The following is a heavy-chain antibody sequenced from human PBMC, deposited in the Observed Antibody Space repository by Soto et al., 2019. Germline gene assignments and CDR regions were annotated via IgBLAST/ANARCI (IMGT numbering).Heavy chain of an antibody. D-gene: IGHD3-10*01. CDR1: GGSISSGGYY. Sequence: QVQLQESGPGLVKPSQTLSLTCTVSGGSISSGGYYWSWIRQHPGKGLEWIGYIYYTGSTYYNPSLKSRDTLSIDAARNQFTLKLSAVTAEDTAVYDWARGRGAYYFDYWGQGTLVTVSS. J-gene: IGHJ4*02. V-gene: IGHV4-31*03. CDR3: ARGRGAYYFDY. CDR2: IYYTGST.